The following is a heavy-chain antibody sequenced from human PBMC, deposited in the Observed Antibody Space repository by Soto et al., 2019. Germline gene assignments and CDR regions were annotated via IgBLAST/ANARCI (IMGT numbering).Heavy chain of an antibody. D-gene: IGHD2-15*01. V-gene: IGHV3-21*01. J-gene: IGHJ3*02. CDR3: ARAQKGYCSGGSCPDAFDS. Sequence: GSLRLSCAASGFTFSSYSMNWVRQAPGKGLDWVSSISSSSSYIYYADSVKGRFTISRDNAKNSLYLQMNSLRAEDTAVYYCARAQKGYCSGGSCPDAFDSWGQGTMVTVSS. CDR2: ISSSSSYI. CDR1: GFTFSSYS.